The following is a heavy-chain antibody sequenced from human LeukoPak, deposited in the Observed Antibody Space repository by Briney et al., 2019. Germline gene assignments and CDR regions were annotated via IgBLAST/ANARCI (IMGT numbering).Heavy chain of an antibody. J-gene: IGHJ4*02. CDR3: ARVGYHSIDY. CDR2: IYTSGST. V-gene: IGHV4-61*02. Sequence: SETLSLTCTVSGGSISSGSYYWSWIRQPAGTGLEWIGRIYTSGSTNYNPSLKSRVTISVDTSKNQFSLKLSSVTAADTAVYYCARVGYHSIDYWGQGTLVTVSS. CDR1: GGSISSGSYY. D-gene: IGHD5-18*01.